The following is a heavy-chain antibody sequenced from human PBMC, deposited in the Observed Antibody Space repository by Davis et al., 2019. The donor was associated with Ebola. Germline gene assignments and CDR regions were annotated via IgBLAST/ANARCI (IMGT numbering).Heavy chain of an antibody. J-gene: IGHJ4*02. CDR2: ISGSGGST. V-gene: IGHV3-23*01. CDR3: AKLNTVTTWPVVGY. Sequence: GESLKISCAASGFTFSSYAMSWVRQAPGKGLEWVSAISGSGGSTYYADSVKGRFTISRDNSKNTLYLQMNSLRAEDPAVYYCAKLNTVTTWPVVGYWGQGTLVTVSS. D-gene: IGHD4-11*01. CDR1: GFTFSSYA.